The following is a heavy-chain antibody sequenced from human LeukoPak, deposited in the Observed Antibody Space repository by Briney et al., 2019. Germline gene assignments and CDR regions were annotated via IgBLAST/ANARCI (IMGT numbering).Heavy chain of an antibody. CDR1: GYTFTSYG. D-gene: IGHD3-10*01. CDR3: ARDNRGYYGSANSHPYYYGMDV. CDR2: ISAYNGNT. Sequence: ASVKVSCKASGYTFTSYGISWVRQAPGQGLEWMGWISAYNGNTNYAQKLQGRVTMTTDTSTSTAYMELRSLRSGDTAVYYCARDNRGYYGSANSHPYYYGMDVWGQGTTVTVSS. J-gene: IGHJ6*02. V-gene: IGHV1-18*01.